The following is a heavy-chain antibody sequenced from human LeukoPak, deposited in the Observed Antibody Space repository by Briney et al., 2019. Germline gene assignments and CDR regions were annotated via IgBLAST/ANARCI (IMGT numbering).Heavy chain of an antibody. CDR1: GGSINSGNYY. D-gene: IGHD5-18*01. J-gene: IGHJ3*02. CDR3: ARGYSYGPNDAFDI. CDR2: ISYSGNT. Sequence: SETLSLTCSVSGGSINSGNYYWGWIRQPPGKGLEWIGSISYSGNTYYDPSLKSRVTISVDTSKNHFSLKLSSVTAADTAVYYCARGYSYGPNDAFDIWGQGTMVTISS. V-gene: IGHV4-39*07.